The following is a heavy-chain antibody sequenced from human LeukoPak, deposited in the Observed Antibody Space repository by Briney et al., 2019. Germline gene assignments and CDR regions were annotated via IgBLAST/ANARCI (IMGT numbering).Heavy chain of an antibody. D-gene: IGHD3-22*01. CDR1: GGTFSSYA. CDR3: ARGPNYYDSSGYRRGFDY. CDR2: IIPIFGTA. J-gene: IGHJ4*02. V-gene: IGHV1-69*13. Sequence: GVSVKVSCKASGGTFSSYAISWVRQAPGQGLEWMGGIIPIFGTANYAQKFQGRVTITADESTSTAYMELSSLRSEDTAVYYCARGPNYYDSSGYRRGFDYWGQGTLVTVSS.